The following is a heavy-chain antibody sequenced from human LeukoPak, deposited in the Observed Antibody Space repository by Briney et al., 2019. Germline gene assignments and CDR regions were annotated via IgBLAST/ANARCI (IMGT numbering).Heavy chain of an antibody. J-gene: IGHJ5*02. Sequence: GGSLRLSCAASGFTFSSSAMHWVRQAPDKGLEWVAVISYDGSNKYYADSVKGRFTISRDNSKNTLYLQMNSLRAEDTAVYYCASFPQYCTNGVCYPGGWFDPWGQGTLVTVSS. CDR1: GFTFSSSA. D-gene: IGHD2-8*01. CDR2: ISYDGSNK. CDR3: ASFPQYCTNGVCYPGGWFDP. V-gene: IGHV3-30-3*01.